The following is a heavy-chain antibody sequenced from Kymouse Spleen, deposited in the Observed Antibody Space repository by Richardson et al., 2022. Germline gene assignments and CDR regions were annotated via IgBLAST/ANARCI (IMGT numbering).Heavy chain of an antibody. D-gene: IGHD3-10*01. CDR2: IYPGDSDT. J-gene: IGHJ6*02. CDR1: GYSFTSYW. CDR3: ARHTYYGSGSRGLYYYYGMDV. Sequence: EVQLVQSGAEVKKPGESLKISCKGSGYSFTSYWIGWVRQMPGKGLEWMGIIYPGDSDTRYSPSFQGQVTISADKSISTAYLQWSSLKASDTAMYYCARHTYYGSGSRGLYYYYGMDVWGQGTTVTVSS. V-gene: IGHV5-51*01.